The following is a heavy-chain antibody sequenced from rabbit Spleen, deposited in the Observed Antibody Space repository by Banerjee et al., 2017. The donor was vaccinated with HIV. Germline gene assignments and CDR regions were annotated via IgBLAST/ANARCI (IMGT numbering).Heavy chain of an antibody. CDR2: IHGGSRNNI. CDR1: GFSFSAGYY. D-gene: IGHD1-1*01. Sequence: QEQLVESGGDLVKPGASLTLTCTASGFSFSAGYYMCWVREAPGKGLEWIACIHGGSRNNIYYASWAKGRLTISKTSSTTVTLQMTSLTAADTATYFCARDTSSSFSSYGMDLWGPGTLVTVS. J-gene: IGHJ6*01. V-gene: IGHV1S45*01. CDR3: ARDTSSSFSSYGMDL.